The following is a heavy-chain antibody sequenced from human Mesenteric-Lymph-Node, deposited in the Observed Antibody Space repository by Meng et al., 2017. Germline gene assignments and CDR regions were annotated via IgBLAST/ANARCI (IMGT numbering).Heavy chain of an antibody. D-gene: IGHD3-22*01. Sequence: SAFTESSPTRVKPTTTRSLTCTFSWFSLGSSEGGVGLILQPPGKALEWRALIYWDNYKHYSPSLKSRLTITKDTSRNQVVLTMTNMCPVDTATYSCARWHYYASSGVHSFDFWGQGTLVTVSS. CDR3: ARWHYYASSGVHSFDF. V-gene: IGHV2-5*02. J-gene: IGHJ4*02. CDR2: IYWDNYK. CDR1: WFSLGSSEGG.